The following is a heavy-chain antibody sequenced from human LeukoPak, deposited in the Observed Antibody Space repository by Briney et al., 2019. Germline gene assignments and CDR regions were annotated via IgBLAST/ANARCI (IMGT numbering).Heavy chain of an antibody. D-gene: IGHD6-19*01. V-gene: IGHV3-21*01. Sequence: PGESLRLSCAASGFAFSSYTMNWVRQTPGKGLEWVSSISYSSSISYADSVKGRFTISRDTARNSLYLQMNSLRADDMAVYYCARGAGIDYWGQGTLVTVS. CDR1: GFAFSSYT. J-gene: IGHJ4*02. CDR3: ARGAGIDY. CDR2: ISYSSSI.